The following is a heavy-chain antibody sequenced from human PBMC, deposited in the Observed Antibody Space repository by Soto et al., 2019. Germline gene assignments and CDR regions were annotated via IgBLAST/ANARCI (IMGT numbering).Heavy chain of an antibody. CDR1: SGPDRTHN. V-gene: IGHV4-59*08. CDR3: VRQGIDYLHGLVDV. CDR2: VYYTGDT. J-gene: IGHJ6*02. D-gene: IGHD4-17*01. Sequence: QVQLQQSGPRLVKPSETLSLTCTVSSGPDRTHNWGWIRQPQGRGLEWIGYVYYTGDTAYNPSLRGGVTISADTSTNDISLTLNSVTAADTAVYYCVRQGIDYLHGLVDVWGQGTTVSVS.